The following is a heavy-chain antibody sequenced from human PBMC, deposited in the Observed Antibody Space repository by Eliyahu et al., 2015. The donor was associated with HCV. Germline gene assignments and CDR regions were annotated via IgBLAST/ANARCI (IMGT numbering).Heavy chain of an antibody. V-gene: IGHV4-59*01. D-gene: IGHD6-19*01. Sequence: QVQLQESGPGLVKSSETLSLICTVSGGSXTXYYWSWIRQPPGKGXEWIGYIHYSGSTNSNPSLKSRVTISVDTXKNQFSLNLTSVTAADTAVYYCASGGGGIAVAGTGGWFDPWGQGTLVTVSS. J-gene: IGHJ5*02. CDR2: IHYSGST. CDR1: GGSXTXYY. CDR3: ASGGGGIAVAGTGGWFDP.